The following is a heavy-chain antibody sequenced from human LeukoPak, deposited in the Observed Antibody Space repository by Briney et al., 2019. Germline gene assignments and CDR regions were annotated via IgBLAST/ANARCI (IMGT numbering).Heavy chain of an antibody. D-gene: IGHD2-15*01. Sequence: PGGSLRLSCVASEFTFSSNYMSWVRQAPGKGLEWVSLIYSGGTTYYADSVKGRFTISRDNSKNTLYLQMNSLRAEDTAVYYCARVGRSCTGGSCYPNWLDPWGQGTLVTVSS. CDR1: EFTFSSNY. CDR2: IYSGGTT. J-gene: IGHJ5*02. V-gene: IGHV3-53*01. CDR3: ARVGRSCTGGSCYPNWLDP.